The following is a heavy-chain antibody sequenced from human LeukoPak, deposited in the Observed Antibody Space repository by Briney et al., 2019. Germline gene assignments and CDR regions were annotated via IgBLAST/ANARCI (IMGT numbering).Heavy chain of an antibody. D-gene: IGHD1-14*01. CDR1: GFTFNRYW. Sequence: PGGSLRLSCAASGFTFNRYWMNWVRQAPGKGLEWVANINQDGSEKYYVDSVKGRFTISRDNAKNSLHLQMNSLRAEDTAMYYCARDHVEPGVILDYWGQGTLVTVSS. CDR3: ARDHVEPGVILDY. CDR2: INQDGSEK. V-gene: IGHV3-7*04. J-gene: IGHJ4*02.